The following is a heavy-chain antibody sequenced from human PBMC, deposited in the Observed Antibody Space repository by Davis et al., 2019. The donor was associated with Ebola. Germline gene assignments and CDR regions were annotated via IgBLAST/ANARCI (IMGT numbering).Heavy chain of an antibody. CDR1: GYSFTSYG. Sequence: AASVKVSCKASGYSFTSYGISWVRQAPGQGLEWMGWISAYNGNTNYAQKLQGRVTMTTDTSTSTAYMELRSLRSDDTAVYYCSRDLLWFGELPQSYFDFWGLGTLVTVSS. V-gene: IGHV1-18*04. J-gene: IGHJ4*02. CDR3: SRDLLWFGELPQSYFDF. CDR2: ISAYNGNT. D-gene: IGHD3-10*01.